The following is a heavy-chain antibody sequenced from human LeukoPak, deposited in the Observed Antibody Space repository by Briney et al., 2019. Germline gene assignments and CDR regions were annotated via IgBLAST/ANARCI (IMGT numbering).Heavy chain of an antibody. CDR3: ARDLGPEMATISPSWYGMDV. CDR2: LSYDGSNK. D-gene: IGHD5-24*01. J-gene: IGHJ6*02. Sequence: PGGSLRLSCAASGFTFSSYSMNWVRQAPCKGLEWVAVLSYDGSNKYYADSVKGRFTISRDNSKNTLYLQMNSLRAEDTAVYYCARDLGPEMATISPSWYGMDVWGQGTTVTVSS. CDR1: GFTFSSYS. V-gene: IGHV3-30*03.